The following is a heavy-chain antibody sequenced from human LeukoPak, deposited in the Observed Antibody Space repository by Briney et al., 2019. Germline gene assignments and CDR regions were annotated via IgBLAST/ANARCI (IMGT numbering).Heavy chain of an antibody. J-gene: IGHJ4*02. D-gene: IGHD6-13*01. CDR3: AREQQTATDGGVYYFDY. CDR1: GFTVSSNY. V-gene: IGHV3-53*01. CDR2: IYSGGST. Sequence: PGGSLRLSCAASGFTVSSNYMSWVRQAPGKGLEWVSVIYSGGSTYYADSVKGRFTISRDNSKNTLYLQMNSLRAEDTAVYYCAREQQTATDGGVYYFDYWGQGTLVTVSS.